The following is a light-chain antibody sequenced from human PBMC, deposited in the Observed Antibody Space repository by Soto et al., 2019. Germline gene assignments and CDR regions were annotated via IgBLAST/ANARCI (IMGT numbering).Light chain of an antibody. CDR2: EVS. V-gene: IGLV2-14*01. Sequence: QSVLTQPASVSGSPGQSITISCTGTSSDVGGYNYVSWYQQHPGKAPKLMIHEVSNRPSGVSNRFSGSESGNTASLTISGLQAEDEADYYCSSYTSSSTWVFGGGTKLTVL. J-gene: IGLJ3*02. CDR3: SSYTSSSTWV. CDR1: SSDVGGYNY.